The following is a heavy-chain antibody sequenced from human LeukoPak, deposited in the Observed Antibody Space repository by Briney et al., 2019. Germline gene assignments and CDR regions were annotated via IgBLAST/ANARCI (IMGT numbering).Heavy chain of an antibody. CDR2: IRSFPYGGTT. Sequence: GGSLRLSCTGSGFSFGDYAVSWFRQAPGKGLEWVGFIRSFPYGGTTDYAASVKGRFTISRDDSKSIAYLQMNSLKTEDTALYYCTSLKDIVILPAAIGGQGTMVTVSS. J-gene: IGHJ3*02. D-gene: IGHD2-2*01. CDR1: GFSFGDYA. V-gene: IGHV3-49*03. CDR3: TSLKDIVILPAAI.